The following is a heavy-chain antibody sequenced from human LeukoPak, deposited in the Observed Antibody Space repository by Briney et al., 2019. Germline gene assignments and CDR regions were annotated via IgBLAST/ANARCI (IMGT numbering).Heavy chain of an antibody. Sequence: SETLSLTCAVYGGSFNGYYWSWIRQPPGKGLEWIGEINHSGSTNYNPSLKSRVTISVDTSKNQFSLKLSSVTAADTAVYYCARGGMITLKRAPPDYWGQGTLVTVSS. J-gene: IGHJ4*02. CDR1: GGSFNGYY. CDR2: INHSGST. CDR3: ARGGMITLKRAPPDY. D-gene: IGHD3-16*01. V-gene: IGHV4-34*01.